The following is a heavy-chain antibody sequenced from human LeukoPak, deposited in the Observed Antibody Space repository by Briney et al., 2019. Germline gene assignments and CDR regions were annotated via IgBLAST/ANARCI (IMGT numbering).Heavy chain of an antibody. Sequence: ASVKVSRKASGYTFTSYDINWVRQATGQGLEWMGWMNPNSGNTGYAQKFQGRVTMTRNTSISTAYMELSSLRSEDTAVYYCARVGAAAADLSSLITHYYYYYGMDVWGQGTTVTVSS. J-gene: IGHJ6*02. D-gene: IGHD6-13*01. CDR2: MNPNSGNT. CDR1: GYTFTSYD. CDR3: ARVGAAAADLSSLITHYYYYYGMDV. V-gene: IGHV1-8*01.